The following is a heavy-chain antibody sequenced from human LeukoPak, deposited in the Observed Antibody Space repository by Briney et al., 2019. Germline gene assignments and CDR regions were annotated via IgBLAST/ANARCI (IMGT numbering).Heavy chain of an antibody. V-gene: IGHV3-33*01. Sequence: PGGSLRLSCAASGFTFSSIGMHWVRQAPGKGLEWVAVIWYDGSINYYADSVEGRFTISRDNSKNTLYLQMNSLRAEDTAVYYCAREDIVVVPDAFDIWGQGTMVTVSS. CDR3: AREDIVVVPDAFDI. D-gene: IGHD2-15*01. J-gene: IGHJ3*02. CDR2: IWYDGSIN. CDR1: GFTFSSIG.